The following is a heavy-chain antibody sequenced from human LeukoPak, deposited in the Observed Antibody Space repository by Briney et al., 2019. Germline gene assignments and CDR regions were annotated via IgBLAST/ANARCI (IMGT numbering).Heavy chain of an antibody. D-gene: IGHD3-9*01. CDR3: SGVLSLRYGGWVLYADC. CDR2: ISGSRSST. J-gene: IGHJ4*02. Sequence: PGGSLRLSCAASGFTFTNYAMRWIRQAPGKGLEWVSAISGSRSSTYYADSVKGRFTTSSANSKNTLILQLNSHRPKATAIDYCSGVLSLRYGGWVLYADCWGQGILVTVSS. CDR1: GFTFTNYA. V-gene: IGHV3-23*01.